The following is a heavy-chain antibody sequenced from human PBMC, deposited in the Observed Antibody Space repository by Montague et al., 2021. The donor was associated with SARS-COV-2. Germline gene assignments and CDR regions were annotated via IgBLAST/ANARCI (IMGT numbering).Heavy chain of an antibody. CDR2: ISSSSNPI. J-gene: IGHJ6*02. D-gene: IGHD3-10*01. V-gene: IGHV3-48*04. CDR1: GFTFSSYS. CDR3: ARDRGGSVSSDHYYYDMDV. Sequence: SLRLSCAASGFTFSSYSMNWVRQAPGKGLEWVSYISSSSNPIYYXDSVQGRFTISRDNAKNSLYLQMNSLRAEDTAVYYCARDRGGSVSSDHYYYDMDVWGRGTMVTVSS.